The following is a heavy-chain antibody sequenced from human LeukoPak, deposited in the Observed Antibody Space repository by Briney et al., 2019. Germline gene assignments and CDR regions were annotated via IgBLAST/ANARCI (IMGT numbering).Heavy chain of an antibody. CDR1: GVSISSSNSY. Sequence: SETLSLTCTVSGVSISSSNSYWGWIRQPPGKGLEWIGSIYYSGNTYYNASLKSQVSISIDTSKNQFSLRLTSVTAADTAVYYCARHRRGGFGELFSTYFDYWGQGTLVTVSS. V-gene: IGHV4-39*01. CDR2: IYYSGNT. CDR3: ARHRRGGFGELFSTYFDY. J-gene: IGHJ4*02. D-gene: IGHD3-10*01.